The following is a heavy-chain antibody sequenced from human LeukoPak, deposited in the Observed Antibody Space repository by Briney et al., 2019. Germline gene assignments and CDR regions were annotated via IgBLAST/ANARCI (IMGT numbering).Heavy chain of an antibody. D-gene: IGHD2-2*03. V-gene: IGHV3-48*03. J-gene: IGHJ6*04. Sequence: GGSLRLSCAASGFTFSNYEMNWVRQAPGKGLEWVSSISMSGSNIHYADSVKGRFIISRDNAKDSLYLQMNSLRAEDTAVYYCARDGSGYYYFGLDVRGKGTTVTVSS. CDR1: GFTFSNYE. CDR2: ISMSGSNI. CDR3: ARDGSGYYYFGLDV.